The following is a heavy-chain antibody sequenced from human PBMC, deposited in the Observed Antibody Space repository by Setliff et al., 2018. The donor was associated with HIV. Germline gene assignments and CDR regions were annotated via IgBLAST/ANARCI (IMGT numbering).Heavy chain of an antibody. CDR2: ISWDRYTT. Sequence: GGSLRLSCAASGFNFNDYTMHWVRQGPGKTLEWVSLISWDRYTTNYVDSVKGRFTISRDNAKNSLYLQMNSLRAEDTAVYFCVRDRSDYLDFLTGYYGRDYWGQGTQVTVSS. D-gene: IGHD3-9*01. CDR1: GFNFNDYT. V-gene: IGHV3-43*01. J-gene: IGHJ4*02. CDR3: VRDRSDYLDFLTGYYGRDY.